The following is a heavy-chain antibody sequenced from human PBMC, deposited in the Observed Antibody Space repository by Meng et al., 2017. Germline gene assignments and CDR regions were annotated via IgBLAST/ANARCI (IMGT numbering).Heavy chain of an antibody. Sequence: QVQLWVSGGGLGKAGGALRLSCAASGFTFSDYYMSWIRQAPGKGLECVSYISSSGSTIYYPDSVKDRFTISRDNAKHSLYLQMNSLRAQDTAVYYCAREGGGNGLDYWGQGTLVTVSS. CDR2: ISSSGSTI. J-gene: IGHJ4*02. V-gene: IGHV3-11*01. CDR3: AREGGGNGLDY. CDR1: GFTFSDYY. D-gene: IGHD4-23*01.